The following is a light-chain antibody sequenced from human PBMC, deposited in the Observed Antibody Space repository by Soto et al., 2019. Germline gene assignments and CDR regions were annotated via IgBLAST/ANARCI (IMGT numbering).Light chain of an antibody. V-gene: IGLV1-44*01. CDR2: SNN. Sequence: QSVLTQPPSASGTPGQRVTISCSGSSSNIGSNTVNWYQQLPGTAPTLLIYSNNQRPSGVPHRFSGSKSGTSASLAISGLQSEDEADYYCAAWDDSLNGPVFGGGTKVTVL. CDR1: SSNIGSNT. CDR3: AAWDDSLNGPV. J-gene: IGLJ2*01.